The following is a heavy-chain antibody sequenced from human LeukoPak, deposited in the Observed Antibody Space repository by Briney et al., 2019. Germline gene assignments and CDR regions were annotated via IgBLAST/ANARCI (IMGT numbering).Heavy chain of an antibody. CDR1: GGSISSYY. CDR2: LSKSGNT. J-gene: IGHJ3*02. V-gene: IGHV4-59*01. D-gene: IGHD3-9*01. CDR3: ARARYVNSFYAFDI. Sequence: PSETLSLTCTVSGGSISSYYWSWIRLPPGRGLEWIGYLSKSGNTNYSPSLKSRVTIFGDTSKNQFFLKLSSVTAADTAVYYCARARYVNSFYAFDIWGQGTLVTVSS.